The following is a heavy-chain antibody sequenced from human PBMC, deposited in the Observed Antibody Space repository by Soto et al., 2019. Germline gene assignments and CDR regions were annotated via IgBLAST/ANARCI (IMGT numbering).Heavy chain of an antibody. CDR3: ARDRTNVVVVAATFYFDL. CDR2: INPSGGST. D-gene: IGHD2-15*01. Sequence: GASVKVSCKASGYTLTSYYMHWVRQAPGQGLEWMGIINPSGGSTSYAQKFQGRVTMTRDTSTSTVYMELSSLRSEDTAVYYCARDRTNVVVVAATFYFDLWGRGTLVTVSS. CDR1: GYTLTSYY. J-gene: IGHJ2*01. V-gene: IGHV1-46*03.